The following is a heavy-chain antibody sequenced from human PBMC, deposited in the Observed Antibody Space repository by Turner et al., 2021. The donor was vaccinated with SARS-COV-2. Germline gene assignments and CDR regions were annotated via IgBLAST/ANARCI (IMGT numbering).Heavy chain of an antibody. V-gene: IGHV3-21*01. Sequence: EVQLVESGGGLVKPGGSLRLSCAASGFTFSHYTMNWVRQAPGKGLEWVSSISSSSSDIYYADSVKGRFTISRDNAKNSLYLQMNSLRAEDTAVYYCARGTYYYDSSVYSGTNWFDPWGQGTLVTVSS. J-gene: IGHJ5*02. CDR3: ARGTYYYDSSVYSGTNWFDP. CDR2: ISSSSSDI. CDR1: GFTFSHYT. D-gene: IGHD3-22*01.